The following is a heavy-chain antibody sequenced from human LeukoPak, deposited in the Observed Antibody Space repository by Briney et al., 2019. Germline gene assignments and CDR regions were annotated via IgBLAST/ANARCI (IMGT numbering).Heavy chain of an antibody. Sequence: ASVKVSCKASGGTFSSYAISWVRQAPGQWLEWMGIINPSGGSTSYAQKFQGRVTMTRDTSTSTVYMELSSLRSEDTAVYYCANQKGVGVTPSLDYWGQGTLVTVSS. D-gene: IGHD3-22*01. CDR1: GGTFSSYA. CDR2: INPSGGST. CDR3: ANQKGVGVTPSLDY. J-gene: IGHJ4*02. V-gene: IGHV1-46*01.